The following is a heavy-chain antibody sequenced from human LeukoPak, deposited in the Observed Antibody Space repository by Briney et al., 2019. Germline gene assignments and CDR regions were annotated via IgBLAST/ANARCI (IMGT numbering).Heavy chain of an antibody. J-gene: IGHJ4*02. CDR2: IWYDGSNK. Sequence: PGGSLRLSCAASGFTFSSYGMHWVRQAPGKGLEWVAVIWYDGSNKYYADSVKGRFTISRDNSKNTLYLQMNSLRAEDTAVYYCAKGISPIVVVTATEYWGQGTLVTVSS. V-gene: IGHV3-33*06. CDR3: AKGISPIVVVTATEY. CDR1: GFTFSSYG. D-gene: IGHD2-21*02.